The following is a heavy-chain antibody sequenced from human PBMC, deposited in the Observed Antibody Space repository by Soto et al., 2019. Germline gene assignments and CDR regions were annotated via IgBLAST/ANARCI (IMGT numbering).Heavy chain of an antibody. CDR3: AKDGSSTVVAKKYYFDY. CDR1: GFTFSSYA. CDR2: ISGGGGST. Sequence: GGSLRLSCAASGFTFSSYAMNWVRQAPGKGLEWVSRISGGGGSTYYGDSVKGRFTISRDNSKNTVYLQMDSLRAEDTAVYYCAKDGSSTVVAKKYYFDYWGRGTLVTVAS. J-gene: IGHJ4*02. V-gene: IGHV3-23*01. D-gene: IGHD2-2*01.